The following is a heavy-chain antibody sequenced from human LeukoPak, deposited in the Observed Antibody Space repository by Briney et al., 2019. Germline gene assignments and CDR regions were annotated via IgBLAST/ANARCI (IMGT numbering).Heavy chain of an antibody. CDR1: GFTFSSYG. CDR3: AKGGIAYYYDSSGYRTYFDY. V-gene: IGHV3-30*18. Sequence: GGSLRLSCAASGFTFSSYGMHWVRQAPGKGLEWVAVISYDGSNKYYADSVKGRLTISRDNSKNTLYLQMNSLRAEDTAVYYCAKGGIAYYYDSSGYRTYFDYWGQGTLVTVSS. CDR2: ISYDGSNK. D-gene: IGHD3-22*01. J-gene: IGHJ4*02.